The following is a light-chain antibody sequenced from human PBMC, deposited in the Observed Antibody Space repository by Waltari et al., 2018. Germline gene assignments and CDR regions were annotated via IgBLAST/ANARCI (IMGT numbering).Light chain of an antibody. CDR2: DVS. Sequence: QSALTQPASVSGSPGQSITISCTGTSRDVGGYNYVSWYQQHPGKAPKLMIYDVSKRPSGVSNRFSGSKSGNTASLTISELQAEDEADYYCSSYTSSSTVVFGGGTKLTVL. CDR1: SRDVGGYNY. J-gene: IGLJ2*01. V-gene: IGLV2-14*01. CDR3: SSYTSSSTVV.